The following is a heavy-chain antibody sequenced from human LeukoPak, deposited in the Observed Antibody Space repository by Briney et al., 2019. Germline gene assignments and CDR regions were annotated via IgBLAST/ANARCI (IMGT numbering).Heavy chain of an antibody. CDR2: IYHGATT. CDR3: ARNDYEFFDY. Sequence: KPSETLSLTCTVSGGSIISDNYYWSWIRQPPGKGLEWIGYIYHGATTYYNPSLKSRVSISVDGSKNQFSLSLSSVAAADTAVYYCARNDYEFFDYWGQGTLVTVSS. D-gene: IGHD3-16*01. J-gene: IGHJ4*02. CDR1: GGSIISDNYY. V-gene: IGHV4-30-2*01.